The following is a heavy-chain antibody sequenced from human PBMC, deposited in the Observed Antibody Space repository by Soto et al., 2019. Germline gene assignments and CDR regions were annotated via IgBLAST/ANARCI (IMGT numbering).Heavy chain of an antibody. CDR1: GSTFTSYE. CDR2: MNPNSGNT. V-gene: IGHV1-8*01. J-gene: IGHJ6*02. CDR3: ARVSPLTYYYYYGMDV. D-gene: IGHD3-16*01. Sequence: GXSVKISCRASGSTFTSYESDLVRQATGQGLEWMGWMNPNSGNTGYAQNFQGRVTMTMNTSISTAYMELSSLRSEDTAVYYCARVSPLTYYYYYGMDVWGQGTTVTVSS.